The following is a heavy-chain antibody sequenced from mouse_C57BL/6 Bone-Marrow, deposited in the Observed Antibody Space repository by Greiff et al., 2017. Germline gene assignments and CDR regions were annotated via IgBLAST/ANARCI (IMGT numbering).Heavy chain of an antibody. CDR2: INPSTGGT. D-gene: IGHD1-1*01. Sequence: VQLQQSGPELVKPGASVKISCKASGYSFTGYYMNWVKRSPEKSLEWIGEINPSTGGTTYNQKFKAKATLTVDKSSSTAYMQLKSLTSEDSAVYYCARAVISYYGSSPWYFDVWGTGTTVTVSS. CDR3: ARAVISYYGSSPWYFDV. J-gene: IGHJ1*03. V-gene: IGHV1-42*01. CDR1: GYSFTGYY.